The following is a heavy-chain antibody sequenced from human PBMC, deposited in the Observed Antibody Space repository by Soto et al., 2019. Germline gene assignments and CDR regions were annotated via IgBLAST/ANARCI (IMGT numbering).Heavy chain of an antibody. J-gene: IGHJ4*02. V-gene: IGHV3-23*01. Sequence: GGSLRLSCVASGFSFSICAMGWVRQAPGKGLEWVSLISPNSAATYYTDSVKGRFTISRDNSKNTLYLQMNSLRAEDTAIYNCATQDFRGATGTTWGQGTLVTVSS. CDR3: ATQDFRGATGTT. D-gene: IGHD1-1*01. CDR2: ISPNSAAT. CDR1: GFSFSICA.